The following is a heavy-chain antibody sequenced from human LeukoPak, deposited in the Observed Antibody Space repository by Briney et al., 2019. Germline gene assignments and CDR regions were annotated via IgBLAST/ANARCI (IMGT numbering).Heavy chain of an antibody. CDR2: ISGSGGST. CDR3: AKGPGIVGATGYFQH. Sequence: PGGSLRLSCAASGFTFSSYAMSWVRQAPGKGLEWVSAISGSGGSTYYADSVKGRFTISRDNSKNTLYLQMNSLRAEDTAVYYCAKGPGIVGATGYFQHWGQGTLVTVSS. J-gene: IGHJ1*01. D-gene: IGHD1-26*01. V-gene: IGHV3-23*01. CDR1: GFTFSSYA.